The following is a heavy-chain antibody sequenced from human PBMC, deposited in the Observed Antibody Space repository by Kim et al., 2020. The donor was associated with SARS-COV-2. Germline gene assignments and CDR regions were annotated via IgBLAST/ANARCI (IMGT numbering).Heavy chain of an antibody. V-gene: IGHV3-33*01. CDR2: IWYDGSQK. CDR1: GFTFSNYG. Sequence: GGSLRLSCAASGFTFSNYGMHWVRQAPGKGLEWVAVIWYDGSQKYYADSMKGRLTISRDNSKNTMYLQMNSLRVEDTAVYYCARAGVALGDYWGQGTLVT. D-gene: IGHD7-27*01. J-gene: IGHJ4*02. CDR3: ARAGVALGDY.